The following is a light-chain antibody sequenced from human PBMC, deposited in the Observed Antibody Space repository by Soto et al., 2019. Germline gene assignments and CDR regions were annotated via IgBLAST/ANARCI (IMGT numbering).Light chain of an antibody. CDR2: GAS. J-gene: IGKJ1*01. CDR3: QQYNNWPRT. Sequence: EIVVTQSRASLSVSPLERATLSCRASQSVSSNLAWYQQKPGQAPRLLIYGASTRATGIPARFSGSGSGTEFTLTISSLQSEDFAVYYCQQYNNWPRTFGQGTKVDIK. V-gene: IGKV3-15*01. CDR1: QSVSSN.